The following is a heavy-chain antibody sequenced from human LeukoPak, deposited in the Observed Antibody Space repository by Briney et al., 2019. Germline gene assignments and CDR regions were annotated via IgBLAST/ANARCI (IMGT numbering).Heavy chain of an antibody. V-gene: IGHV4-61*02. D-gene: IGHD6-6*01. CDR3: ARVTGGNEYSSSFYYYYMDV. Sequence: SETLSLTCTVSGGSISSGSYYWSWIRQPAGKGLEWIGRIYTSGSTNYNPSLKSRVTISVDTSKKQISLILKSVTAADTAVYYCARVTGGNEYSSSFYYYYMDVWGEGTTVTVSS. CDR1: GGSISSGSYY. CDR2: IYTSGST. J-gene: IGHJ6*03.